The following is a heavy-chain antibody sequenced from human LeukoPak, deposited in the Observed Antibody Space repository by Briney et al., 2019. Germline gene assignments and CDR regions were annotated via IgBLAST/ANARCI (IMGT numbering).Heavy chain of an antibody. D-gene: IGHD3-16*01. CDR3: ARRGSGYWYFDL. Sequence: SEALSLTCIVSVGSISSSSYYWGWIPQPPGKGLEWIGSIYYSGSTYFNPSLKSRVTISVDTSKNQFSLKLSSVTAADTAVYYCARRGSGYWYFDLWGRGTLVTVSS. CDR2: IYYSGST. V-gene: IGHV4-39*01. CDR1: VGSISSSSYY. J-gene: IGHJ2*01.